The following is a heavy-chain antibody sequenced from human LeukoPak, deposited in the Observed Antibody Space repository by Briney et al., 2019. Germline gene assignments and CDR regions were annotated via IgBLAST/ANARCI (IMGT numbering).Heavy chain of an antibody. V-gene: IGHV4-4*02. CDR1: GGSISSSNW. D-gene: IGHD2-15*01. CDR2: IYHSGST. Sequence: PSETLSLTCAVSGGSISSSNWWSWVRQPPGKGLEWIGEIYHSGSTNYNPSLKSRVTISVDKSKNQFSLKLSSVTAADTAVYYCVRNFERDCSGGSCYPEGFDYWGQGTLVTVSS. J-gene: IGHJ4*02. CDR3: VRNFERDCSGGSCYPEGFDY.